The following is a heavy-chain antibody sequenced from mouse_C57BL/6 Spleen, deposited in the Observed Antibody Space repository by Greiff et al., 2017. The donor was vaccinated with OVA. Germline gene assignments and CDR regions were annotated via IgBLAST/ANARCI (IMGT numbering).Heavy chain of an antibody. CDR2: INPNNGGT. CDR3: ARHGNGFAY. J-gene: IGHJ3*01. V-gene: IGHV1-26*01. D-gene: IGHD2-1*01. Sequence: VQLQQSGPELVKPGASVTISCKASGYTFTDYYMNWVKQSHGKSLEWIGDINPNNGGTSYNQKFKGKATLTVDKSSSTAYMELRSLTSEDSAVYYCARHGNGFAYWGQGTLVTVSA. CDR1: GYTFTDYY.